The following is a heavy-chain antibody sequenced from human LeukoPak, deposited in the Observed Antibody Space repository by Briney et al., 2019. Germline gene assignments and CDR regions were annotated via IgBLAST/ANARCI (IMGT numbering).Heavy chain of an antibody. Sequence: GGSLRLSCAASGFTFSKFAMSWVRQAPGKGLQWVSAISDSGGGTFYADSVKGRFTISRDNSKNTLYLQMNSLRAEDTAVYYCAKVGVGWVAFEYCGQGTLFTVSS. V-gene: IGHV3-23*01. J-gene: IGHJ4*02. CDR2: ISDSGGGT. CDR1: GFTFSKFA. CDR3: AKVGVGWVAFEY. D-gene: IGHD3-16*01.